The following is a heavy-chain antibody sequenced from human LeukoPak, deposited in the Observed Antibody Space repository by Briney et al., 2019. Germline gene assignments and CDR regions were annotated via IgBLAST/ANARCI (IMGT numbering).Heavy chain of an antibody. V-gene: IGHV1-69*13. D-gene: IGHD6-19*01. CDR2: IIPIFGTA. J-gene: IGHJ4*02. CDR3: ARGIASGWYVALDY. CDR1: GGTFSSYA. Sequence: SVKVSCKDSGGTFSSYAMSWVRQAPGQGLEWMGGIIPIFGTANYAQMFQGRVTITADESTSTAYMELSSLRSEDTAVYYCARGIASGWYVALDYWGQGTLVTVSS.